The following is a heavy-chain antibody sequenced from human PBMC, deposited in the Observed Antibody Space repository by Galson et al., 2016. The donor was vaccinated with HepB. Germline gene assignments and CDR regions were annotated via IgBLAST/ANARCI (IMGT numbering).Heavy chain of an antibody. V-gene: IGHV3-74*01. CDR2: VNTDGFSA. J-gene: IGHJ6*02. D-gene: IGHD6-13*01. Sequence: SLRLSCAASGFTFSNYWMHWVRQAPGKELVWVSRVNTDGFSANYADSVKGRFFISRDNGKNTLYLEMNGLRVEDTAVYYCARVRSTAASDFDLYDGMDVWGQGTTVTVSS. CDR3: ARVRSTAASDFDLYDGMDV. CDR1: GFTFSNYW.